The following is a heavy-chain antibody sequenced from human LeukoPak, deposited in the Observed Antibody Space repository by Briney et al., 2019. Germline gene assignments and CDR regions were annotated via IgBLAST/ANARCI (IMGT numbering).Heavy chain of an antibody. CDR3: AKDQVDYDFDY. Sequence: GGSLRLSCAASGFTFSSYGMHWVRQAPGKGLEWVSAISGSGGSTYYADSLKGRFTISRDNSKNTLYLQMNSLRADDTAVYYCAKDQVDYDFDYWGQGTLVTVSS. CDR1: GFTFSSYG. D-gene: IGHD4-17*01. J-gene: IGHJ4*02. CDR2: ISGSGGST. V-gene: IGHV3-23*01.